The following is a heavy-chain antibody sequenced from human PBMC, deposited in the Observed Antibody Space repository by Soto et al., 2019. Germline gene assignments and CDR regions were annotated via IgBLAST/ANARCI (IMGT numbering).Heavy chain of an antibody. CDR2: VSFDGSNK. Sequence: QVQLVESGGGVVQPGRSLRLSCAASGFTFSTHAMHWVRQAPGKGLECVALVSFDGSNKYYADSVKRRFTISRDNSKNTRYLQMSGLTPEDTAVYYCARDQTGITTTGGGRMDHWGQGTLVTVSS. V-gene: IGHV3-30-3*01. CDR3: ARDQTGITTTGGGRMDH. J-gene: IGHJ4*02. D-gene: IGHD1-20*01. CDR1: GFTFSTHA.